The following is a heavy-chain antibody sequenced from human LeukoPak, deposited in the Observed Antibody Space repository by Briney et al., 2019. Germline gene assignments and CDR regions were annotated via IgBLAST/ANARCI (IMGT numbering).Heavy chain of an antibody. CDR2: IYSGGAT. V-gene: IGHV3-66*01. D-gene: IGHD3-10*01. CDR3: ARDPGAAVYNLWS. J-gene: IGHJ5*02. CDR1: GFTVSSNY. Sequence: GGSLRLSCAASGFTVSSNYMSWVRQAPGKGLECVSLIYSGGATSYADSVKGRFTISRDNSQNMLYLQMNSLRVEDTAVYYCARDPGAAVYNLWSWGQGTLVTVSS.